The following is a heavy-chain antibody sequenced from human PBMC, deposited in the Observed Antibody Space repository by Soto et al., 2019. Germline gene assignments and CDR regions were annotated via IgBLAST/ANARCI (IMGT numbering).Heavy chain of an antibody. J-gene: IGHJ6*02. D-gene: IGHD2-2*01. CDR2: IIPIFHTA. CDR3: ARVGYCNTTNCLFYYYHYGMDV. V-gene: IGHV1-69*01. Sequence: QVQLVQSGAEGKKPGSSVKVSCKASGDSFNSYAISWVRQAPGQGLEWMGGIIPIFHTANHAQKFQARVTMTADESASTAYMELSGLRSEDTAVYYCARVGYCNTTNCLFYYYHYGMDVWGQGTTVTVS. CDR1: GDSFNSYA.